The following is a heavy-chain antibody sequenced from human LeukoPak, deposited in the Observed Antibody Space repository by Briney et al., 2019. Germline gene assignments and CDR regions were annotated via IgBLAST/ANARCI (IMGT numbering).Heavy chain of an antibody. V-gene: IGHV3-7*03. CDR1: GFTFSTYW. CDR3: ARGVDIVATIWDY. CDR2: IKIDGSEK. D-gene: IGHD5-12*01. J-gene: IGHJ4*02. Sequence: GGSLRLSCAASGFTFSTYWMSWVRQAPGKGLEWVANIKIDGSEKYYVDSVKGRFTISRDNAKNSLYLQMNSLRVEDTAVYYCARGVDIVATIWDYWGQGTLVAVSS.